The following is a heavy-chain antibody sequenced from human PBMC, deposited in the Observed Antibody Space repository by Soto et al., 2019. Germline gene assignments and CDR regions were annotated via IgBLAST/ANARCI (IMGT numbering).Heavy chain of an antibody. CDR2: IRSKTDGGTT. CDR1: GITFSNAW. V-gene: IGHV3-15*01. D-gene: IGHD6-13*01. J-gene: IGHJ3*02. Sequence: EVLLVESGGDLVEPGGSLRLSCAASGITFSNAWMNWVRQAPGKGLEYIGRIRSKTDGGTTEYAAPVEGRFTISRDESKNTLYLQMGGLKTEDTAVYYCTTTRPGTNVFDNWGQGTLVTVSS. CDR3: TTTRPGTNVFDN.